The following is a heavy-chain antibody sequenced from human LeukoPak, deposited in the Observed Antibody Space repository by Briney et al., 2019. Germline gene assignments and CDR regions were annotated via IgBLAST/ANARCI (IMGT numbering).Heavy chain of an antibody. D-gene: IGHD6-19*01. CDR1: GGTLSSYA. Sequence: ASVKVSCKASGGTLSSYAISWVRPAPGQGLEWMGGIIPIFGTANYAQKFQGRVTITTDESTSTAYMELSSQRSDDTAVYYCARVGTYSSGPGDFDYWGQGTLVTVSS. CDR3: ARVGTYSSGPGDFDY. CDR2: IIPIFGTA. V-gene: IGHV1-69*05. J-gene: IGHJ4*02.